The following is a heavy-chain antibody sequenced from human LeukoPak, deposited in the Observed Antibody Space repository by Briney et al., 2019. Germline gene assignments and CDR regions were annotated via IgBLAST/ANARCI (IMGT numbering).Heavy chain of an antibody. J-gene: IGHJ6*04. V-gene: IGHV3-48*03. Sequence: SGGSLRLSCAASGFTFSRYEMNWVRQAPGKGLEWVSYISSSGSTIYYADSLKGRFTISRDNAKNSLCLQLNSLRAEDTAVYYCAELGITMIGGVWGKGTTVTISS. D-gene: IGHD3-10*02. CDR2: ISSSGSTI. CDR1: GFTFSRYE. CDR3: AELGITMIGGV.